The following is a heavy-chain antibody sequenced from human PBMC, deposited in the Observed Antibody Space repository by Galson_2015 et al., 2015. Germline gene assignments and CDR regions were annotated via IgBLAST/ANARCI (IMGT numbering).Heavy chain of an antibody. CDR2: ISYDGSNK. CDR1: GFTFSSYA. D-gene: IGHD4-23*01. J-gene: IGHJ6*02. V-gene: IGHV3-30-3*01. CDR3: ARGAYGGKKRTYGMDV. Sequence: SLRLSCAASGFTFSSYAMHWVRQAPGKGLEWVAVISYDGSNKYYADSVKGRFTISRDNSKNTLYLQMNSLRAEDTAVYYCARGAYGGKKRTYGMDVWGQGTTVTVSS.